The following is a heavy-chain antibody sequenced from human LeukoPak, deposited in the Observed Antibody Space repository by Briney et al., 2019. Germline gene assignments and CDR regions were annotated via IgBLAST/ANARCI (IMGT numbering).Heavy chain of an antibody. CDR1: GFTFTSSA. CDR3: AADRCTNGVCYVFDAFDI. CDR2: IVVGSGNT. D-gene: IGHD2-8*01. Sequence: GTSVKVSCKASGFTFTSSAVQWVRPARGQRLEWIGWIVVGSGNTNYAQKFQERVTITRDMSTSTAYMELSSLRSEDTAVYYCAADRCTNGVCYVFDAFDIWGQGTMVTVSS. J-gene: IGHJ3*02. V-gene: IGHV1-58*01.